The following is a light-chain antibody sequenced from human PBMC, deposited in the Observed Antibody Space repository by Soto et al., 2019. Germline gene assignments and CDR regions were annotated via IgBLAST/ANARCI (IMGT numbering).Light chain of an antibody. CDR2: AAS. Sequence: DIQLTQSPSFLSASVGDRVTINCRASQGISSYLAWYQQKPGKAPKLLIYAASTLQSGVPSRFSGSGSGTEFTLTISSLQPEDFATYYCQQRNSYPLTVGQGTRLEIK. CDR3: QQRNSYPLT. CDR1: QGISSY. V-gene: IGKV1-9*01. J-gene: IGKJ5*01.